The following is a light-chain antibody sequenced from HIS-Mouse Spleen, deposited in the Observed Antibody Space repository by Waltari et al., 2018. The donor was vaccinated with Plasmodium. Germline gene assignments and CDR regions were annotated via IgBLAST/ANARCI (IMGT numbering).Light chain of an antibody. CDR2: KDS. CDR1: VLAKKY. Sequence: SYELTQPSSVSVSPGQTARITCSGDVLAKKYARWFQQKPGQAPVLVSYKDSERPSGISERFSGSSSGTTVTLTISGAQVEDEADYYCDAAADNNLVFGGGTKLTVL. V-gene: IGLV3-27*01. J-gene: IGLJ3*02. CDR3: DAAADNNLV.